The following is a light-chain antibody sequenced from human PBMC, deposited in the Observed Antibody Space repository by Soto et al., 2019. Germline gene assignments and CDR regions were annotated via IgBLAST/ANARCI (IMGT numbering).Light chain of an antibody. V-gene: IGLV2-14*01. J-gene: IGLJ1*01. CDR3: ASRSTSDTRV. CDR1: SGDVGAYDY. Sequence: QSALTQPASVSGSPGQSIAISCTGTSGDVGAYDYVSWYQHHPDKAPKLMIYEVSNRPSGVSDRFSGSKSVYTATLTISGLQAEYEADYYSASRSTSDTRVFGTGTMVT. CDR2: EVS.